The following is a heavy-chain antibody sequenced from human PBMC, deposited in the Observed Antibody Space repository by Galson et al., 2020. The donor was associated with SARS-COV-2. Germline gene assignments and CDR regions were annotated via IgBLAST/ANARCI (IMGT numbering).Heavy chain of an antibody. D-gene: IGHD3-22*01. J-gene: IGHJ3*01. CDR3: ARGSIVYYANNVDV. CDR2: IFHSGST. Sequence: SETLSLTCVVSGFSVTNMNWWSWVRQPPGKGLEWIGEIFHSGSTNYNPSLRSRVTISLATSENQVSLTLNSVTAADTAIYFWARGSIVYYANNVDVWGQGTSVTVSS. CDR1: GFSVTNMNW. V-gene: IGHV4-4*02.